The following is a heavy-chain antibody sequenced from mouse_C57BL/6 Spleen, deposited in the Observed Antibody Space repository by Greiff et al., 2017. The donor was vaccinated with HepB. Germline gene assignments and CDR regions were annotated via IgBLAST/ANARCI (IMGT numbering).Heavy chain of an antibody. CDR3: ARRNWDDAMDY. V-gene: IGHV1-50*01. CDR1: GYTFTSYW. D-gene: IGHD4-1*01. Sequence: QVQLQQPGAELVKPGASVKLSCKASGYTFTSYWMQWVKQRPGQGLEWIGEIDPSDSYPNYNQKFKGKATLTVDTSSRTAYMQLSSLTSEDSAVYYCARRNWDDAMDYWGQGTSVTVSS. J-gene: IGHJ4*01. CDR2: IDPSDSYP.